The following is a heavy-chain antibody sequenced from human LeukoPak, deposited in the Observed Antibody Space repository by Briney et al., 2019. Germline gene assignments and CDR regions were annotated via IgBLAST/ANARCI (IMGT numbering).Heavy chain of an antibody. D-gene: IGHD2-15*01. CDR1: GGSFSGYY. Sequence: SDTLSLTCVVYGGSFSGYYWSWIRQPPGTGLEWIGEINHGGSTNYNPSLKSRVTMSVDTSKNQLSLTLSSVIAADTAVYYCARGPHCSGDSCYSPAFDYWGQGTLVTVSS. CDR2: INHGGST. V-gene: IGHV4-34*01. J-gene: IGHJ4*02. CDR3: ARGPHCSGDSCYSPAFDY.